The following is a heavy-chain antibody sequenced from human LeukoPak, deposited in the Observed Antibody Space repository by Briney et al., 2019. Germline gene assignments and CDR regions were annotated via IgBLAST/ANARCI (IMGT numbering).Heavy chain of an antibody. CDR1: GFTLRSYW. D-gene: IGHD1-26*01. CDR2: ISGSGGGT. Sequence: QTGGSLRLSCEVSGFTLRSYWMHWVRQAPEKGLEWVSTISGSGGGTYYADSVKGRFTISRDDSKNTLYLQMNSLRAEDTAVYYCAKDLGRYRNNYFDYWGQGTLVTVSS. V-gene: IGHV3-23*01. J-gene: IGHJ4*02. CDR3: AKDLGRYRNNYFDY.